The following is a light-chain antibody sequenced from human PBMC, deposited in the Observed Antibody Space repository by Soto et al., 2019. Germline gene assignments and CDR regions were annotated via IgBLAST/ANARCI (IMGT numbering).Light chain of an antibody. CDR3: SSYAGSNNFV. Sequence: QSVLTQPPSASGSPGQSATISCTGTSSDVGGYNYVSWYQQHPGKAPKLMIYEVSKRPSGVPDRFSGSKSSNTASLTVSGLQAEDEADYYCSSYAGSNNFVFGTGTKVTVL. J-gene: IGLJ1*01. CDR2: EVS. V-gene: IGLV2-8*01. CDR1: SSDVGGYNY.